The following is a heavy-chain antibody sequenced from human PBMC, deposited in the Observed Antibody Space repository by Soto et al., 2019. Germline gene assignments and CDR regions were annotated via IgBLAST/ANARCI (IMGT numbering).Heavy chain of an antibody. CDR1: GYTFTSYD. J-gene: IGHJ6*02. CDR2: MNPNSGNT. Sequence: QVQLVQSGAEVKKPGASVKVSCKASGYTFTSYDISWVRQATGQGLEWMGWMNPNSGNTGYAQKFQGRVTMTRNTCRGTVYMEMSSLRSEDTAVYYCAREVVSRGMDVWGQGTTVTVSS. V-gene: IGHV1-8*01. D-gene: IGHD3-22*01. CDR3: AREVVSRGMDV.